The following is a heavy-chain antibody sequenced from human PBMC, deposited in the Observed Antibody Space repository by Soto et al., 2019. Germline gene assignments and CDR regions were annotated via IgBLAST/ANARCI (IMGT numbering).Heavy chain of an antibody. D-gene: IGHD4-17*01. CDR2: IYYSGST. CDR1: GGSVSSDDYY. V-gene: IGHV4-61*08. J-gene: IGHJ4*02. Sequence: SETLSLTCTVSGGSVSSDDYYWNWIRQPPGKGLEWIGYIYYSGSTHYNPSLRSRVTISPDTSKNQFSLKLNSVTAADTAVYYFAITLTYGDPPFDYWGQGTLVTVSS. CDR3: AITLTYGDPPFDY.